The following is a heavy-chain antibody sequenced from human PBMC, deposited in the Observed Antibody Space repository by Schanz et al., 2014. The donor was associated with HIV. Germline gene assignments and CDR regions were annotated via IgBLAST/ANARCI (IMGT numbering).Heavy chain of an antibody. CDR1: GFSFNNYA. CDR3: ARDKGGGRDY. D-gene: IGHD2-15*01. V-gene: IGHV3-74*01. Sequence: VQLVESGGGVVQPGRSLRLSCAASGFSFNNYAMHWVRQAPGKGLVWVSRISRDGKTANKADSVKGRFTVSRDNAKNRLYLQMNNLTAGETAVYYCARDKGGGRDYWGQGTLVTVSS. CDR2: ISRDGKTA. J-gene: IGHJ4*02.